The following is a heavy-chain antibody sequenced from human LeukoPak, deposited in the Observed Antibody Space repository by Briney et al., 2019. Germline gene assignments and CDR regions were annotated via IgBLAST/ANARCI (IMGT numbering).Heavy chain of an antibody. Sequence: SETLSLTCAVYGASFSGYYWSWIRQPPGKGLEWIGEINHSGSTNYNPSLKSRVTISVDTSKNQFSLKLSSVTAADTAVYYCARGLAFDIWGQGTMVTVSS. CDR2: INHSGST. CDR3: ARGLAFDI. J-gene: IGHJ3*02. V-gene: IGHV4-34*01. CDR1: GASFSGYY.